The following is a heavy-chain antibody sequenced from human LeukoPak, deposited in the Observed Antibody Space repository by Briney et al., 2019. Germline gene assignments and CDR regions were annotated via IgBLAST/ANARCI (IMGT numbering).Heavy chain of an antibody. CDR3: ARDPSNSSGRYIFFDF. J-gene: IGHJ4*02. V-gene: IGHV1-2*02. CDR2: INPNSGDT. CDR1: GYTFTGYY. D-gene: IGHD6-13*01. Sequence: ASVKVSCKVSGYTFTGYYMHWVRQAPGQGLEWMGWINPNSGDTDYAQEFQGRVTMTRDISINTAYMELRSLRSDDTAVYYCARDPSNSSGRYIFFDFWGQGTLVAVSS.